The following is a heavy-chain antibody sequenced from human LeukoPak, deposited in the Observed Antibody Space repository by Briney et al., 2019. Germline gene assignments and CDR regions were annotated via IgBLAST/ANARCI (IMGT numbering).Heavy chain of an antibody. D-gene: IGHD2-2*01. CDR3: ARRVITSGLYDY. CDR2: MHYSGST. Sequence: SQTLSLTCTVLGGSISSITYYWGWIRQPPGRGLEWIGIMHYSGSTYYNPSLRSRVTISVDTSKNRFSLKVTSVTAADTAVYYCARRVITSGLYDYWGQGTLVTVSS. J-gene: IGHJ4*02. V-gene: IGHV4-39*01. CDR1: GGSISSITYY.